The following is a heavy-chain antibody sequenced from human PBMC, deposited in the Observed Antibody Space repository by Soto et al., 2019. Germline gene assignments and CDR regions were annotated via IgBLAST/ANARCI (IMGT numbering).Heavy chain of an antibody. CDR1: GGTFSSYS. CDR3: AKHDNDGRLDY. J-gene: IGHJ4*02. Sequence: ASVKVSCKASGGTFSSYSISWVRQAPGQGLEWMGRIIPTVDITTYADSVKGRFTISRDNSKNTLYLQMNSLRAEDTAVYYCAKHDNDGRLDYWGQGTLVTVSS. CDR2: IIPTVDIT. D-gene: IGHD1-1*01. V-gene: IGHV1-69*02.